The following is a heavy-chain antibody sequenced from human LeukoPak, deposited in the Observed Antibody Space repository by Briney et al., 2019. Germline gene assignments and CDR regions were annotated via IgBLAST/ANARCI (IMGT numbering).Heavy chain of an antibody. Sequence: EASVKVSCKASGYTFTGYYMHWVRQAPGQGLEWMGWINPNSGGTNYAQKFQGRVTMTRDTSISTAYMELSRLRYDDTAVYYCARDKSRSPALDYWGQGTLVTVSS. D-gene: IGHD2-2*01. CDR2: INPNSGGT. V-gene: IGHV1-2*02. CDR1: GYTFTGYY. J-gene: IGHJ4*02. CDR3: ARDKSRSPALDY.